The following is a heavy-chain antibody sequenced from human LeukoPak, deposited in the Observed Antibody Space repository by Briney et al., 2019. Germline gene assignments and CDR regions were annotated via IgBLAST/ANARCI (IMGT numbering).Heavy chain of an antibody. CDR3: ARRVIMSAAGVPDTWLDP. J-gene: IGHJ5*02. CDR2: ISYSGGT. CDR1: AGSISNDY. V-gene: IGHV4-59*08. D-gene: IGHD2-8*01. Sequence: SETLSLTCTVSAGSISNDYRDWIRQPPGKGLEWVGHISYSGGTKYNPSLQSRVTISIDTSKNQCSLNLSSVTAADTAVYYCARRVIMSAAGVPDTWLDPWGQGILVTVSS.